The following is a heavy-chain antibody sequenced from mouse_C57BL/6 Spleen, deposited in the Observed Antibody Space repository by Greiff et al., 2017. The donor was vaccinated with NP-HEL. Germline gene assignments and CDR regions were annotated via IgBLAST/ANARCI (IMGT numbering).Heavy chain of an antibody. Sequence: VKLMESGAELVKPGASVKLSCKASGYTFTEYTIHWVKQRSGQGLEWIGWFYPGSGSIKYNEKFKDKATLTADKSSSTVYMELSRLTSEDSAVYFCARHEGVYDYEGGWYFDVWGTGTTVTVSS. CDR1: GYTFTEYT. V-gene: IGHV1-62-2*01. J-gene: IGHJ1*03. D-gene: IGHD2-4*01. CDR2: FYPGSGSI. CDR3: ARHEGVYDYEGGWYFDV.